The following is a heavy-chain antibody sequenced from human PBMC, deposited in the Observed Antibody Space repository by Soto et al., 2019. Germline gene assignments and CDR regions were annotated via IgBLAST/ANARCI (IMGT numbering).Heavy chain of an antibody. D-gene: IGHD2-2*01. CDR3: AKDLNLGYCSSTSCPNWFDP. CDR1: GFTFSSYG. Sequence: PGGSLRLSCAASGFTFSSYGMHWVRQAPGKGLEWVAVISYDGSNKYYADSVKGRFTISRDNSKNTLYLQMNSLRAEDTAVYYCAKDLNLGYCSSTSCPNWFDPWGQGTLVTVSS. J-gene: IGHJ5*02. CDR2: ISYDGSNK. V-gene: IGHV3-30*18.